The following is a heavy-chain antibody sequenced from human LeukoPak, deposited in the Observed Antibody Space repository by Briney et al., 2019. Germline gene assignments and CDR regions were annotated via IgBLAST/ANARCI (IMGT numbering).Heavy chain of an antibody. CDR2: ITGTSTTI. CDR3: ARSTDWYADY. D-gene: IGHD3-9*01. Sequence: EGSLRLSCAASGFTFGVYSMNWVRQAPGKGLEWISYITGTSTTIYYADSVRGRFTISRDNAKNSLYLQLNNLRADDTAVYYCARSTDWYADYWGQGTLVTVSS. J-gene: IGHJ4*02. CDR1: GFTFGVYS. V-gene: IGHV3-48*01.